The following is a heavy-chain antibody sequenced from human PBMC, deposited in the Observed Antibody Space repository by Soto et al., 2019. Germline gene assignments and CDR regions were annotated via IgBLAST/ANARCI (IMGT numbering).Heavy chain of an antibody. J-gene: IGHJ5*02. D-gene: IGHD6-6*01. V-gene: IGHV1-8*01. CDR1: GYTFTSYD. CDR3: ARGRLGIAARRNNWFDP. CDR2: MNPNSGNT. Sequence: QVQLVQSGAEVKKPGASVKVSCKASGYTFTSYDINWVRQATGQGLEWMGWMNPNSGNTGYAQEFQGRVTMTRNTSISTAYMELSSLRSEDTAVYYCARGRLGIAARRNNWFDPWGQGTLVTVSS.